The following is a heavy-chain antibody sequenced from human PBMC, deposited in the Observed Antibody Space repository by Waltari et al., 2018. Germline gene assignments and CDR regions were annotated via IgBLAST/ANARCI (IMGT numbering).Heavy chain of an antibody. D-gene: IGHD3-10*01. J-gene: IGHJ6*03. CDR1: GGSISTSY. CDR2: IYATGST. V-gene: IGHV4-4*07. CDR3: ARLPYNNIYFYYYMDV. Sequence: VQLQESGPGLVKPSETLSLTCTVPGGSISTSYWSWILQPAGKGLEWIGRIYATGSTNYNPSLKSRVTMSVDTSKNQFSLKLSSVTAADTAVYYCARLPYNNIYFYYYMDVWGKGTTVTVSS.